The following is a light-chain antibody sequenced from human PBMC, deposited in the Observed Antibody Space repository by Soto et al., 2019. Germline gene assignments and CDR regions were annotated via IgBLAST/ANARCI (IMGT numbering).Light chain of an antibody. V-gene: IGKV3-11*01. CDR2: DAS. CDR1: QSVSSY. CDR3: QQRSNWPPSIT. J-gene: IGKJ5*01. Sequence: EIVLTQSPATLSLSPGERATLSCRASQSVSSYLAWYHQKPGQAPRLLIYDASNRATGIPARFSGSGSVTDFTLTISSLEPEDFAVYYCQQRSNWPPSITFGQGTRLEIK.